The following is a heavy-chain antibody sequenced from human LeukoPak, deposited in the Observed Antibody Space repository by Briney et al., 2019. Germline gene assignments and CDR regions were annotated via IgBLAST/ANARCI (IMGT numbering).Heavy chain of an antibody. CDR2: INPNSGGT. CDR3: ARGYCSSTSCRGFDP. V-gene: IGHV1-2*04. D-gene: IGHD2-2*01. Sequence: GASVKVSCKASGGTFSSYAISWVRQAPGQGLEWMGGINPNSGGTNYAQKFQGWVTMTRDTSISTAYMELSRLRSDDTAVYYCARGYCSSTSCRGFDPWGQGTLVTVSS. J-gene: IGHJ5*02. CDR1: GGTFSSYA.